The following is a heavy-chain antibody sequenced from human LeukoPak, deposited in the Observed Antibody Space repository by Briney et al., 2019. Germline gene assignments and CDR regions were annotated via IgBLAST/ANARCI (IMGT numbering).Heavy chain of an antibody. CDR3: ARVRLYYYYYMDV. Sequence: PSETLSLTCTVSGGSISSYYWSWIRQPPGKGLEWIGYIYYSGSTNYNPSLKSRVTISVDTSKNQFSLKLSSVTAADTAVYYCARVRLYYYYYMDVWGKGTTVTISS. J-gene: IGHJ6*03. V-gene: IGHV4-59*12. CDR2: IYYSGST. CDR1: GGSISSYY.